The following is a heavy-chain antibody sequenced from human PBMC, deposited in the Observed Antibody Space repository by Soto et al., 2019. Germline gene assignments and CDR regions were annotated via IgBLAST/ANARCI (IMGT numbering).Heavy chain of an antibody. CDR1: GGSISSSNW. CDR3: ARVSGSSYYGLAV. D-gene: IGHD1-26*01. V-gene: IGHV4-4*02. Sequence: QVQLQESGPGLVKPSGTLSLTCAVSGGSISSSNWWSWVRQPPGKGLEWIGEIYHSGRTNHNPSHKSRVTISGDKPKNQFSLRLSSVTAADTAVYYCARVSGSSYYGLAVWGPGTTCTVSS. CDR2: IYHSGRT. J-gene: IGHJ6*02.